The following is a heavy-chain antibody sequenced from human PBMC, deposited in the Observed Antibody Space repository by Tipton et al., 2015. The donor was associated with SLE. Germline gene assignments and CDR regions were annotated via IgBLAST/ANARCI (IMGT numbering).Heavy chain of an antibody. CDR3: ASAQDRGFQH. V-gene: IGHV3-53*01. J-gene: IGHJ1*01. CDR2: IYSGGST. CDR1: GFTVSSNY. Sequence: SLRLSCAASGFTVSSNYMSWVRQAPGKGLEWVSVIYSGGSTYYADSVKGRFTISGDNSKNTLYLQMNGLRAEDTAVYYCASAQDRGFQHWGQGTLVTVSS.